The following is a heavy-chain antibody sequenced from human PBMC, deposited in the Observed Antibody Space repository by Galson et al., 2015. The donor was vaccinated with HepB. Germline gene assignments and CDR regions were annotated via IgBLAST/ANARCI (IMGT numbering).Heavy chain of an antibody. CDR3: ATETAVAGTFDY. V-gene: IGHV1-3*01. CDR1: GYTFTSYA. Sequence: SVKVSCKASGYTFTSYAMHWVRQAPGQRLEWMGWINAGNGNTKYSQKFQGRVTITRDTSASTAYMELSSLRSEDTAVYYCATETAVAGTFDYWGQGTLVTVSS. J-gene: IGHJ4*02. CDR2: INAGNGNT. D-gene: IGHD6-19*01.